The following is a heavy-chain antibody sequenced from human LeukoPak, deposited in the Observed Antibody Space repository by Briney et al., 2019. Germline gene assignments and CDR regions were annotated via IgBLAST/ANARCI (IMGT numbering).Heavy chain of an antibody. CDR1: GFTFSRYW. D-gene: IGHD3-22*01. V-gene: IGHV3-74*01. CDR2: IESDGTTT. J-gene: IGHJ4*02. Sequence: GGSLRLSCAASGFTFSRYWMHWVRQAPGKGLVWVSRIESDGTTTTYADSVKGRFTISRDNAKNTLYLQMNSLRAEDTAVYYCTRGQSSGYSSGDYWGQETLVTVSS. CDR3: TRGQSSGYSSGDY.